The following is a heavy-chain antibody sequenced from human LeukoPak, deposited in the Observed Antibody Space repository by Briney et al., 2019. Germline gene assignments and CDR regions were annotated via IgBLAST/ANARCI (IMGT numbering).Heavy chain of an antibody. D-gene: IGHD3-22*01. J-gene: IGHJ4*02. Sequence: KPSETLSHACIVSGGSISSSSYYWGWIRQPPGKGLEWIGSIYNSGNTYYNPSLKSRVTISVDTSKNQFSLKLSSVTAADTTVYYCARERYYYDSTSEGNYWGQGTLVTVSS. V-gene: IGHV4-39*01. CDR1: GGSISSSSYY. CDR3: ARERYYYDSTSEGNY. CDR2: IYNSGNT.